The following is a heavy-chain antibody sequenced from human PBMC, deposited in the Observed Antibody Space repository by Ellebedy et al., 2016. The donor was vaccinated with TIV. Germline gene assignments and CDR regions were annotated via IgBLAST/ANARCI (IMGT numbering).Heavy chain of an antibody. D-gene: IGHD4-23*01. Sequence: GESLKISCKGSGYSFTSYWIGWVRQMPGKGLEWMGIIYPGDSDTRYSPSFQGQVTISADKSISTAYLQWSSLKASDTAMYYCARHGGTVVNGAYYYYYGMDVWGQGTTVTVSS. CDR3: ARHGGTVVNGAYYYYYGMDV. CDR2: IYPGDSDT. CDR1: GYSFTSYW. J-gene: IGHJ6*02. V-gene: IGHV5-51*01.